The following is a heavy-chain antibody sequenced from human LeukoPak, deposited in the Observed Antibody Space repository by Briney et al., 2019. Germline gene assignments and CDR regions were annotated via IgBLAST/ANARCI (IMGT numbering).Heavy chain of an antibody. CDR2: ISGSGGST. D-gene: IGHD5-18*01. CDR1: GFTFSSYA. CDR3: AKGAWIQLWLPYDY. J-gene: IGHJ4*02. Sequence: GGSLRLSCAASGFTFSSYAMSWVRQAPGKGLEWVSAISGSGGSTYYADSVKGRFTLSRDNSKNTLSLQMNSLRAEDTAVYYCAKGAWIQLWLPYDYWGQGTLVTVSS. V-gene: IGHV3-23*01.